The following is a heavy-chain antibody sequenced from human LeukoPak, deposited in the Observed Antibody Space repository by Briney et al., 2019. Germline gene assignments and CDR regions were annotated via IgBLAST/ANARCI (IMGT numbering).Heavy chain of an antibody. CDR1: GFTFSSYA. D-gene: IGHD2-2*01. V-gene: IGHV3-23*01. J-gene: IGHJ4*02. CDR3: AKDPCSSTSFYYFDY. CDR2: ISGSGGST. Sequence: GGSLRLSCAASGFTFSSYAMSWVRQAPGKGLEWVSAISGSGGSTYYADSVKGRFTISRDNSKNTLYLQMNSLRAEDTAVYYCAKDPCSSTSFYYFDYWGQGTLVTVSS.